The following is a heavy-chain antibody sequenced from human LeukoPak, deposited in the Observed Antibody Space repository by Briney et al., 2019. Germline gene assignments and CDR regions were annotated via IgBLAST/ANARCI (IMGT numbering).Heavy chain of an antibody. CDR2: IYSGGST. Sequence: GGSLRLSCAASGFTVSSNYMSWVRQAPGKGLEWVSVIYSGGSTYYADSVKGRFTISRDNSKNTLYLQMNSLRAEDTAVYYCAREGRCDSSKTAFDIWGQGTMVTVSS. V-gene: IGHV3-53*01. J-gene: IGHJ3*02. D-gene: IGHD3-22*01. CDR3: AREGRCDSSKTAFDI. CDR1: GFTVSSNY.